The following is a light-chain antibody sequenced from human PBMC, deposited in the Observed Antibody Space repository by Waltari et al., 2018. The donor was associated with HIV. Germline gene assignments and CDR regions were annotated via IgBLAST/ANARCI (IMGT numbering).Light chain of an antibody. CDR1: NNGSKS. V-gene: IGLV3-21*04. CDR2: YDS. CDR3: QVWDTSNFVVF. Sequence: SYVLTQPPSVSVAPGKAASITCGGNNNGSKSVHWYQQKPGQTPVLVIYYDSDRPSGIPERFSGSNSGNTATLTISGVEDGDEADYYCQVWDTSNFVVFFGGGTKLTVL. J-gene: IGLJ2*01.